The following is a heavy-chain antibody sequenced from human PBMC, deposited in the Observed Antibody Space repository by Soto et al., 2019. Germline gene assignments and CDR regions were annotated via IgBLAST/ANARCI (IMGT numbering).Heavy chain of an antibody. Sequence: GGSLRLSCAASGFTFSSYAMSWVRQAPGKGLEWVSAISGSGGSTYYADSVKGRFTISRDNSKNTLYLQMNSLRAEDTAVYYCAKDGRYQLLYNWFDPWGQGTLVTVSS. J-gene: IGHJ5*02. CDR1: GFTFSSYA. V-gene: IGHV3-23*01. CDR2: ISGSGGST. CDR3: AKDGRYQLLYNWFDP. D-gene: IGHD2-2*01.